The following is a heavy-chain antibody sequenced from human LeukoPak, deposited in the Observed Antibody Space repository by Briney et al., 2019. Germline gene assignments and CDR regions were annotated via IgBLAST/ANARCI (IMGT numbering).Heavy chain of an antibody. J-gene: IGHJ3*02. D-gene: IGHD3-22*01. V-gene: IGHV4-34*01. CDR2: INHRRST. CDR1: GGSFSGYY. CDR3: ARGNLFQYYYDSSGAFDI. Sequence: SETLSLTCGVYGGSFSGYYWSWIRQPPGKGLEWIGEINHRRSTNYNPSLKSRVTISVDTSKNQFSLKLSSVTAADTAVYYCARGNLFQYYYDSSGAFDIWGRGTMVTVSS.